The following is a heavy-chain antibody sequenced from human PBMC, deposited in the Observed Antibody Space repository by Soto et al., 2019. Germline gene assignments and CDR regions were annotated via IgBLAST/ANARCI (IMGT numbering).Heavy chain of an antibody. V-gene: IGHV4-59*01. D-gene: IGHD3-9*01. Sequence: SETLSLTCIVSGGSISNYYWSWIRQPPGKGLEWIGYIYYSGSTNYNPSLQSRVTISVDTSKNQFSLKLSSVTAADTAVYYCARHSPDFDWLSQFDYWGQGTMVTVSS. CDR2: IYYSGST. CDR3: ARHSPDFDWLSQFDY. CDR1: GGSISNYY. J-gene: IGHJ4*02.